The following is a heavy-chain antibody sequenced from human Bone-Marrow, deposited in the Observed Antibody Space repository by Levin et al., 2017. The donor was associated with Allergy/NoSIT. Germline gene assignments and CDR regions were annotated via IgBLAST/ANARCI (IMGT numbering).Heavy chain of an antibody. V-gene: IGHV3-30*04. J-gene: IGHJ5*02. CDR3: ARSRSCINNKCYEEYNWFGP. CDR2: ISHDGSEK. CDR1: GFTLSNFA. Sequence: AGGSLRLSCAASGFTLSNFAMNWVRQAPGKGLEWVAVISHDGSEKYHTDSVMGRFLISRDNSKNTLYLQMNTLTTEDTAVYYCARSRSCINNKCYEEYNWFGPWGQGTLVTVSS. D-gene: IGHD2-8*01.